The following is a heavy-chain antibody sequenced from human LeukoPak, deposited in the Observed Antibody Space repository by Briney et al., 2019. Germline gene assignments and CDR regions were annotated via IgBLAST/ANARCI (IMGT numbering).Heavy chain of an antibody. J-gene: IGHJ4*02. V-gene: IGHV3-33*01. D-gene: IGHD3-9*01. CDR1: GFTFSSYG. CDR3: ARDRYDILTGYYMYFDY. CDR2: IWYDGGNK. Sequence: GGSLRLSCAASGFTFSSYGMHWVRQAPGKGLEWVAVIWYDGGNKYYADSVKGRFTISRDNSKNTLFLQMNSLRAEDTAVYYCARDRYDILTGYYMYFDYWGQGSLVTVSS.